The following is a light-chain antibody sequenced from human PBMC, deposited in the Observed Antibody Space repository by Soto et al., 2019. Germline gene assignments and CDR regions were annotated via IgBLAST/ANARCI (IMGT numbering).Light chain of an antibody. V-gene: IGLV1-47*02. Sequence: QYVLAQPPSVSGTPGQRLTISCSGGTSKIGSNNVYWYQQLPGAAPKLLIYSNDQRPSGVPERFSGSRSGTSASLAISDLRSEDEGDYFCAAWDDSLRGVMFGGGTKLTVL. J-gene: IGLJ3*02. CDR2: SND. CDR3: AAWDDSLRGVM. CDR1: TSKIGSNN.